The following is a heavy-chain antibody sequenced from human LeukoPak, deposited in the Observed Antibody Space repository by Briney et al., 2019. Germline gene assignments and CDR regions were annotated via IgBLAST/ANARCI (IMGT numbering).Heavy chain of an antibody. CDR1: RFSINTSG. D-gene: IGHD3-9*01. CDR2: IRYDGSNT. Sequence: GGSLRLSCAASRFSINTSGMHWVRQAPGKGLEWVAFIRYDGSNTYYADSVKGRFTISRDNSKNTLYLQMNSLRAEDSAVYYCAHSDYDILTGYFQKPFDYWGQGTLVTVSS. V-gene: IGHV3-30*02. CDR3: AHSDYDILTGYFQKPFDY. J-gene: IGHJ4*02.